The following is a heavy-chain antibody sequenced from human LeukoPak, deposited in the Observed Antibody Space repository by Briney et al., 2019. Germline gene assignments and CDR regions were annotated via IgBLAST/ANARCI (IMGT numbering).Heavy chain of an antibody. V-gene: IGHV3-23*01. CDR2: ISSSGVST. CDR3: ARDRSSGYDDAFDI. Sequence: GGSLRLSCAASGFIFSDYAMSWVRQAPGKGLEWVSDISSSGVSTHYADSVKGRFTTSRDNAKNSLYLQMNSLRAEDTAVYYCARDRSSGYDDAFDIWGQGTMVTVSS. CDR1: GFIFSDYA. D-gene: IGHD5-12*01. J-gene: IGHJ3*02.